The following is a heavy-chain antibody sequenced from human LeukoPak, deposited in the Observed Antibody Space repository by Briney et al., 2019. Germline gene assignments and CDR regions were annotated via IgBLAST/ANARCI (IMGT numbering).Heavy chain of an antibody. CDR1: NYSITSGYY. J-gene: IGHJ6*02. CDR2: IHHSGST. V-gene: IGHV4-38-2*02. CDR3: ARVLYYYAQRGHYYYGMDV. Sequence: SETLSLTCTVSNYSITSGYYWDWIRQPPGKGLEWIGSIHHSGSTDYNPSLKSRVTISVDTSKNQFSLKLSSVTAADTAVYYCARVLYYYAQRGHYYYGMDVWGQGTTVTVSS. D-gene: IGHD3-10*01.